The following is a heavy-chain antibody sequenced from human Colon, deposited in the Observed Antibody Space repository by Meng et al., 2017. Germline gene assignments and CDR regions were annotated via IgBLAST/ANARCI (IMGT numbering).Heavy chain of an antibody. J-gene: IGHJ4*02. Sequence: VQLQQGAAGLLRPSETLSLTIAVYGGSFSGYYWSWIRQPPGKGLEWIGEINHSGSTNYNPSLKSRVTISVDTSKNQFSLKLSSVTAADTAVYYCARGLFDYWGQGTLVTVSS. CDR1: GGSFSGYY. V-gene: IGHV4-34*01. CDR3: ARGLFDY. CDR2: INHSGST.